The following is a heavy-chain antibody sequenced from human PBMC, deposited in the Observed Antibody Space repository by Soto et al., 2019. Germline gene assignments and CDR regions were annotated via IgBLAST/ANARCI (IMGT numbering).Heavy chain of an antibody. V-gene: IGHV4-4*02. Sequence: QVQLQESGPGLVKPSGTLSLTCAVSGGSISSSNCWSWVRQPPGKGLEWIGEIYHSGSANYNPSLKSRVTISVDKSKNQFSLKPSSVTAADTAVYYCARVEGRFYYGMDVWGQGTTVTVSS. CDR1: GGSISSSNC. CDR3: ARVEGRFYYGMDV. J-gene: IGHJ6*02. CDR2: IYHSGSA.